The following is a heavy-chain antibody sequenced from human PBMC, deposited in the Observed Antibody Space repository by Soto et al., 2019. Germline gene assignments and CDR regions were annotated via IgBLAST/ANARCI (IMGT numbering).Heavy chain of an antibody. CDR2: ISDSGSTM. D-gene: IGHD4-17*01. CDR1: GFSFSSFA. V-gene: IGHV3-48*03. J-gene: IGHJ4*02. Sequence: EVILVESGGGLARPGGSLRLSCATSGFSFSSFAMIWVRQAPGKGLEWISYISDSGSTMYYADSVKGRFTISRDNAKNSLYLQMSSLRVEDTALYYCARSTVTSDWGQGTQVTVSS. CDR3: ARSTVTSD.